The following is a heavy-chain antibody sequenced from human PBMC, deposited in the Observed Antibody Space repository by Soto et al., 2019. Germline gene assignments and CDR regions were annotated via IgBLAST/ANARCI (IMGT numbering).Heavy chain of an antibody. D-gene: IGHD4-17*01. J-gene: IGHJ6*02. Sequence: QVQLQQSGPRLVKPSETLSLTCTVSSGPDRSHNWGWIRQPPGRGLEWIGYVYYTGATAYNPSLRSRVSISADTSTNDISLTLSSVTAADTAVYYCVRQGIDYLHGLVDVWGQGTTVSVSS. CDR1: SGPDRSHN. CDR2: VYYTGAT. CDR3: VRQGIDYLHGLVDV. V-gene: IGHV4-59*08.